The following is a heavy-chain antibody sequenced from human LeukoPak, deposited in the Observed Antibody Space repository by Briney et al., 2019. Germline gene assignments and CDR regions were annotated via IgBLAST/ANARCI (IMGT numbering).Heavy chain of an antibody. CDR3: ASPSGSGAYSAVYY. CDR2: SINKVDSYTT. CDR1: GFTLSNHY. D-gene: IGHD1-26*01. V-gene: IGHV3-72*01. J-gene: IGHJ4*02. Sequence: RGTPRLSCAASGFTLSNHYIDWVRQAPGKGLEWVGRSINKVDSYTTESAASVKGRFSISRDDSKSSLYLQMDSLKVEDTDVYYCASPSGSGAYSAVYYWSQGTLVTVTS.